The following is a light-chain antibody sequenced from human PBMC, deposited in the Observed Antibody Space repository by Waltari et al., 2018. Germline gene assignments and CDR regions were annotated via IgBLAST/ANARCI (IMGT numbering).Light chain of an antibody. CDR3: RQQNSYSYT. CDR2: CAS. Sequence: DIQMTHSPSSLSASVGDSVTITSRASQGIGNALGCFQQKPGRAPMRLSYCASTLQSGVPSRFSGSGSGTEFNHSISRLHPEDFATYYCRQQNSYSYTFGQGTKLDI. J-gene: IGKJ2*01. V-gene: IGKV1-17*01. CDR1: QGIGNA.